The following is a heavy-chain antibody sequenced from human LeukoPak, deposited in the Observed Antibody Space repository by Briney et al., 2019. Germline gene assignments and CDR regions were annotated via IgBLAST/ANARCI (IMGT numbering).Heavy chain of an antibody. D-gene: IGHD2-2*01. Sequence: PSETLSLTCAVSRGSFSGYYWSWIRQPPGKGLEWIGEINHSGSTNYNPSLKSRVPISVDTSKNQFSLKLSSVTAADTAVYYCARGRCSSTSCYPGGYWGQGTLVTVSS. J-gene: IGHJ4*02. CDR3: ARGRCSSTSCYPGGY. V-gene: IGHV4-34*01. CDR2: INHSGST. CDR1: RGSFSGYY.